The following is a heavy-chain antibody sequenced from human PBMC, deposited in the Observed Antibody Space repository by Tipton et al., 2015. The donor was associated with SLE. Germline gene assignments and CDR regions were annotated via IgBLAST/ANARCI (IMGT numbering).Heavy chain of an antibody. V-gene: IGHV4-39*07. D-gene: IGHD2-15*01. CDR2: IYYSGRT. J-gene: IGHJ4*02. Sequence: TLSLTCTVSGGSISSSNNYWDRLRQPPGKGREWIGTIYYSGRTDYNPSLKSRDTMSVDTSMNQFSLKLNSVTAADTAVYYCAGAWQGYCSGGTCYVLDYWGQGTLVTVSS. CDR3: AGAWQGYCSGGTCYVLDY. CDR1: GGSISSSNNY.